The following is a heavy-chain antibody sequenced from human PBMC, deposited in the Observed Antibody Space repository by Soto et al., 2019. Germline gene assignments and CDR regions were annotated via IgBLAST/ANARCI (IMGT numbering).Heavy chain of an antibody. CDR2: IYYSGST. CDR3: ARVVVAATGSLHLYYYYGMDV. J-gene: IGHJ6*02. D-gene: IGHD2-15*01. V-gene: IGHV4-30-4*01. Sequence: KASETLSLTCTVSGGSISSGDYYWSWIRQPPGKGLEWIGYIYYSGSTYYNPSLKSRVTISVDTSKNQFSLKLSSVTAADTAVYYCARVVVAATGSLHLYYYYGMDVWGQGTTVTVS. CDR1: GGSISSGDYY.